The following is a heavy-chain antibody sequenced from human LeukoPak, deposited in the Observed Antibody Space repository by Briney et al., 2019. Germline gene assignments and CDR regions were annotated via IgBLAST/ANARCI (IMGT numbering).Heavy chain of an antibody. CDR1: GGSISSGSYY. D-gene: IGHD4-17*01. J-gene: IGHJ6*03. CDR3: ARSYGDYGLGGYYYYYMDV. CDR2: IYTSGST. Sequence: PSETLSLTCTVSGGSISSGSYYWSWIRQPAGKGLEWIGRIYTSGSTNYNPSLKSRVTISVDKSKNQFSLKLSSVTAADTAVYYCARSYGDYGLGGYYYYYMDVWGKGTTVTVSS. V-gene: IGHV4-61*02.